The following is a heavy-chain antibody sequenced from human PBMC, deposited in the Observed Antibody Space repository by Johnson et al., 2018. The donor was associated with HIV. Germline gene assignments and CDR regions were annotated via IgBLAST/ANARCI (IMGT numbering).Heavy chain of an antibody. J-gene: IGHJ3*02. D-gene: IGHD6-6*01. CDR2: ISYDGNNK. CDR1: GFSFSGSA. Sequence: QVQLVESGGGVVQPGRSLRLSCAASGFSFSGSAMHWVRQAPGKGLEWVAGISYDGNNKYYADSLKGRFTISRDNSKNTLYLEMNSLRAEDTAVYYCTRRWIVAARPPENACDIWGPGTMVTVSS. V-gene: IGHV3-30*03. CDR3: TRRWIVAARPPENACDI.